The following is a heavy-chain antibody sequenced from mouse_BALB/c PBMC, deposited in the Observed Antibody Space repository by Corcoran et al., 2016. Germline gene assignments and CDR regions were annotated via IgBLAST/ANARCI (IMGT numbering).Heavy chain of an antibody. CDR2: INTYTGEP. Sequence: QIQLVQPGPELKKPGETVKISCKASGYTFTNYGMNWVKQAPGKGLKWMGWINTYTGEPTYADDFKGRFAFSLETSASTAYLQINNLKNEDMATYFGAAGGSMDYWGQGTSVTVSS. V-gene: IGHV9-1*02. CDR1: GYTFTNYG. CDR3: AAGGSMDY. J-gene: IGHJ4*01. D-gene: IGHD4-1*01.